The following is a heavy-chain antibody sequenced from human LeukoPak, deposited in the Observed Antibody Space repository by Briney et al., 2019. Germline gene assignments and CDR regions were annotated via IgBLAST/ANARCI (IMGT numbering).Heavy chain of an antibody. D-gene: IGHD3-10*01. Sequence: GASVNVSCNASGYTFTSYDFSWVRHPPGPGLGWMGWISAYNGNTNYAQKLQGRVTMTTDTSTSTAYMELRSLRSDDTALYYCAREGRYYYGSGGYWGQGTLVTVSS. V-gene: IGHV1-18*01. J-gene: IGHJ4*02. CDR1: GYTFTSYD. CDR3: AREGRYYYGSGGY. CDR2: ISAYNGNT.